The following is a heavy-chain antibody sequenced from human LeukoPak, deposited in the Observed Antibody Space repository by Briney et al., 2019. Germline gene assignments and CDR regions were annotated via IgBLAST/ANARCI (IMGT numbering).Heavy chain of an antibody. CDR1: GYTITSYW. J-gene: IGHJ3*02. V-gene: IGHV5-51*01. D-gene: IGHD1-26*01. Sequence: GESLKISCKGSGYTITSYWIGWVRQMPGKGLEWMGIIHPGDSDTRYSPSFQGQVNISADKSISTAYLQWSSLKASDTAMYYCGRHQHSGSYGAFDIWGQGTMVTVSS. CDR3: GRHQHSGSYGAFDI. CDR2: IHPGDSDT.